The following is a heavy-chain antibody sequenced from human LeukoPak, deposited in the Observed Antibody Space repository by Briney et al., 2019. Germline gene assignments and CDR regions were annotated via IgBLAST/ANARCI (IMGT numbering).Heavy chain of an antibody. J-gene: IGHJ1*01. CDR1: GLTFDNFD. CDR3: ASLGSVVSGSFRGGYFQH. V-gene: IGHV3-43*02. Sequence: GGSLRLSCAASGLTFDNFDMNWVRQAPGKGLEWVSLITGDGHTTFYADSVKGRFTISRDNSRNSLYLQLNSLKTEDTALYYCASLGSVVSGSFRGGYFQHWGQGTLVAVSP. D-gene: IGHD1-26*01. CDR2: ITGDGHTT.